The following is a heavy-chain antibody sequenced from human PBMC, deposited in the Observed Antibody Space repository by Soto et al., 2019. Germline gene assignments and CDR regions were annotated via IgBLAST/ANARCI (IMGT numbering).Heavy chain of an antibody. V-gene: IGHV4-61*01. D-gene: IGHD5-18*01. CDR2: IYSSGST. Sequence: PSETLSLTCTVSGDSVSSDNYYWTWIRQPPGKGLEWIGYIYSSGSTNYNPSLKSRVTISVDTSRNQFSLKLTSVTAADTAVYYCARDIRRYSRASEYWGQGNMVIVSA. CDR1: GDSVSSDNYY. J-gene: IGHJ4*02. CDR3: ARDIRRYSRASEY.